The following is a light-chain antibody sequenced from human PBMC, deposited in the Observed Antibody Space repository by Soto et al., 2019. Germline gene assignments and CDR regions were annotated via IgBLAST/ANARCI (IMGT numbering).Light chain of an antibody. Sequence: DIVMTQSPLSLSVTPGQPASISCKSSQSLLHSDGKTYLYWYLQKPGQPPQLLISAVSNRFSGVPGRRSGGGSGTDFALKISRVEAEDVGIYYCMQSTQLPSITFGQGTRLEIK. CDR2: AVS. CDR3: MQSTQLPSIT. V-gene: IGKV2D-29*01. CDR1: QSLLHSDGKTY. J-gene: IGKJ5*01.